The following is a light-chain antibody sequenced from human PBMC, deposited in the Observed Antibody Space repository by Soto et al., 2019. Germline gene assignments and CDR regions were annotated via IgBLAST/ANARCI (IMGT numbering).Light chain of an antibody. Sequence: EIVMTQSPATLSVSPGERATLSCRASQSVSSNLAWYQQKPGQAPRLLIYGPSTRATCIPARFSGSGSGTEYTLTISSLQSEDSAVYYCQQFNSWPGTFGQGTKVEIK. V-gene: IGKV3-15*01. CDR2: GPS. CDR1: QSVSSN. CDR3: QQFNSWPGT. J-gene: IGKJ1*01.